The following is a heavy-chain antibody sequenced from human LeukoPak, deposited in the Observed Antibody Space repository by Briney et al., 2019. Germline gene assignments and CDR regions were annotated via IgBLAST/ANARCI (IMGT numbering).Heavy chain of an antibody. CDR1: GFTFSSYG. CDR3: AKEANGIAARVSTYYFDY. Sequence: GGSLRHSCSASGFTFSSYGMHWVRQAPGKGLEWVAVISYDGSNKYYADSVKGRFTISRDNSKNPLYLQMDSLRAEDTAVYYCAKEANGIAARVSTYYFDYWGQGTLVTVSS. V-gene: IGHV3-30*18. J-gene: IGHJ4*02. D-gene: IGHD6-6*01. CDR2: ISYDGSNK.